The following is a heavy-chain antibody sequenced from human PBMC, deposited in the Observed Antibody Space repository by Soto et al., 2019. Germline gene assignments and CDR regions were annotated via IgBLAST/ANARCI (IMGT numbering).Heavy chain of an antibody. Sequence: QPGGSLRLSCAASGFTFSSYAMSWVRQAPGKGLEWVSAISGSGGSTYYADSVKGRFTISRDNSKNTLYLQMNSLRAEDTAVYYCAKSVTFYYDYIWPFDYWGQGTLVTVSS. V-gene: IGHV3-23*01. CDR2: ISGSGGST. CDR1: GFTFSSYA. CDR3: AKSVTFYYDYIWPFDY. J-gene: IGHJ4*02. D-gene: IGHD3-16*01.